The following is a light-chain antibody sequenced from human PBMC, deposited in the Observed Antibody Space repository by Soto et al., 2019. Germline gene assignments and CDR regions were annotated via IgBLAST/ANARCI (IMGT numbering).Light chain of an antibody. Sequence: QSALTQPASVSGSPGQSITISCTGTSSDVGGYYFVSWYQQRPGKAPKLIIYDVSNRPSGVSNRFSGSKSGNTASLTISGLQAEDEADYYCTSYTRSDIGVFVGGTKVTVL. CDR2: DVS. CDR1: SSDVGGYYF. CDR3: TSYTRSDIGV. V-gene: IGLV2-14*01. J-gene: IGLJ3*02.